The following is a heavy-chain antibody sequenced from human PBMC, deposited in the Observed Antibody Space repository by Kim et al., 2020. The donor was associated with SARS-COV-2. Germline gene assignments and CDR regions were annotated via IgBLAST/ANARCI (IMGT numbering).Heavy chain of an antibody. CDR3: ANYYDSSGYYAFDS. V-gene: IGHV3-7*01. J-gene: IGHJ4*02. Sequence: YVDSVKGRFTISRDNAKNSLYLQMSTLRADDTAVYYCANYYDSSGYYAFDSWGQGTLVTVSS. D-gene: IGHD3-22*01.